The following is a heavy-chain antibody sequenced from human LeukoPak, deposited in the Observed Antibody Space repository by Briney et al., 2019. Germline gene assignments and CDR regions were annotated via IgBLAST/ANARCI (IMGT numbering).Heavy chain of an antibody. CDR3: ATDFRVAGTYEYGVEASLDY. J-gene: IGHJ4*02. CDR1: GFTFSRYG. V-gene: IGHV3-30*03. D-gene: IGHD3-10*01. CDR2: ISYDGSKR. Sequence: GGSLRLSCEASGFTFSRYGMHWVRQVPGKGLEWVAVISYDGSKRYYVDSVKGRVTIPRDNPKNTVYLEMNSLRAEDTAVYYCATDFRVAGTYEYGVEASLDYWGQGIPVTVSS.